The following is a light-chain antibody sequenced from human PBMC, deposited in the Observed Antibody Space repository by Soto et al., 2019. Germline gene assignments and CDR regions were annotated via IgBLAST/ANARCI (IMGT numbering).Light chain of an antibody. CDR2: KAS. J-gene: IGKJ2*02. CDR1: QSISSW. CDR3: QQYNSWWT. V-gene: IGKV1-5*03. Sequence: EIQMTQSPSTLSASVGDRVTITCRASQSISSWLAWYQQKPGKAPKLLIYKASSLESGVPSRFSGSGSGTEFTLTISSLHPDDFATYYCQQYNSWWTFGQGTKLEIK.